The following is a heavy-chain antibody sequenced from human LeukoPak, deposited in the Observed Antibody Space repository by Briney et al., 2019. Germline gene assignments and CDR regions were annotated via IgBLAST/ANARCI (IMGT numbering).Heavy chain of an antibody. Sequence: GASVTVSFTASGYTFTSYAMHWVRQAPGQRLEWMGWINAGNGNTKYSQKFQGRVTITRDTSASTAYMELSSLRSEDTAVYYCARDEEVSLDAFDIWGQGTMVTVSS. D-gene: IGHD3-10*01. CDR3: ARDEEVSLDAFDI. V-gene: IGHV1-3*01. CDR2: INAGNGNT. CDR1: GYTFTSYA. J-gene: IGHJ3*02.